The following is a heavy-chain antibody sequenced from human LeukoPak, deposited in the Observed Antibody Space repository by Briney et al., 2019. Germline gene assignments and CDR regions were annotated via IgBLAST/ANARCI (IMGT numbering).Heavy chain of an antibody. Sequence: ASVKVSCKASGYTFTSYAMHWVRQAPGQRLEWMGWINAGNGNTKYSQKFQGRVTITRDTSASTAYMELSSLRSEDTAVYYCAREYQLLFFEEPNWFDPWGQGTLVTVSS. CDR2: INAGNGNT. CDR1: GYTFTSYA. J-gene: IGHJ5*02. D-gene: IGHD2-2*01. CDR3: AREYQLLFFEEPNWFDP. V-gene: IGHV1-3*01.